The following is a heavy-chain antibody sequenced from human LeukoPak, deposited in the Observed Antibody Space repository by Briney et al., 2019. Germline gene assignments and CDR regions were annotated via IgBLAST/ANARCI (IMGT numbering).Heavy chain of an antibody. D-gene: IGHD3-10*01. CDR2: ISSSGSTI. J-gene: IGHJ4*02. Sequence: PGGSLRLSCAASGFTFSSYEMNWVRQAPGKGLEWISYISSSGSTIYYADSVKGRFTISRDNPKNSLYLQMNSLRAEDTAVYYCARFPGADYSDYWGQGTLVTVSS. V-gene: IGHV3-48*03. CDR1: GFTFSSYE. CDR3: ARFPGADYSDY.